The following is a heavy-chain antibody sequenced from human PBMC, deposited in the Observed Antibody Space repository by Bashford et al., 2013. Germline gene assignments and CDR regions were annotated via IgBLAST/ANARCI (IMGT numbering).Heavy chain of an antibody. CDR2: ICPGDSDT. Sequence: WVRQMPGRGLEWMGIICPGDSDTRYSPSFQGQVTISADKSISTAYLQWSSLKASDSAMYYCARRPGGSSGWYDYFDYWGQGTLVTVSS. V-gene: IGHV5-51*01. J-gene: IGHJ4*02. D-gene: IGHD6-19*01. CDR3: ARRPGGSSGWYDYFDY.